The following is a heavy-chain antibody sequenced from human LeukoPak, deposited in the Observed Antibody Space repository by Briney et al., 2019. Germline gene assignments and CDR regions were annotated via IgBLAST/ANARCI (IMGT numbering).Heavy chain of an antibody. CDR2: IYTSGST. CDR1: GGSISSYY. Sequence: PSETLSLTCTVSGGSISSYYWSWIRQPAGKGLEWIGRIYTSGSTNYNPSLKSRVTMSVDTSKNQFSLKLSSVTAADTAVYYCARDQYTNGVCYMGLENWFDPWGQGTLVTVSS. J-gene: IGHJ5*02. CDR3: ARDQYTNGVCYMGLENWFDP. D-gene: IGHD2-8*01. V-gene: IGHV4-4*07.